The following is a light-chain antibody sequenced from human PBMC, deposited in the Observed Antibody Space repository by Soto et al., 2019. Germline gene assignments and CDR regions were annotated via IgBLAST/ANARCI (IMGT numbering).Light chain of an antibody. CDR3: QQYNNLPPT. J-gene: IGKJ1*01. Sequence: DIVMTQSPDSLAVSLGERATINCKSSQSVSYSSNNKNYLAWYQQKPGQPPKLLIYWASTRESGVPDRFSGSGSGTDFTLTIGSLQAEDVAVYYCQQYNNLPPTFGQGTKVEVK. V-gene: IGKV4-1*01. CDR2: WAS. CDR1: QSVSYSSNNKNY.